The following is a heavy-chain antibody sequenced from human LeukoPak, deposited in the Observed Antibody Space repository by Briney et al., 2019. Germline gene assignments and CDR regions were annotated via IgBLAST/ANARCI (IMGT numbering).Heavy chain of an antibody. CDR3: ASVYYYGMDV. J-gene: IGHJ6*02. Sequence: GGSLRLSCAASGFTFSSSAMSWVRQVPGKGLEWVSYISSSGSTIYYADSVKGRFTISRDNAKNSLYLQMNSLRAEDAALYYCASVYYYGMDVWGQGTTVTVSS. CDR2: ISSSGSTI. V-gene: IGHV3-48*04. CDR1: GFTFSSSA.